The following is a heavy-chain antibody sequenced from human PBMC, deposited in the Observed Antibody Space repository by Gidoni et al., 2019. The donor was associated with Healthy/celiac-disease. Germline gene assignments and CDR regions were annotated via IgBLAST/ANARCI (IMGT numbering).Heavy chain of an antibody. Sequence: QVQLVESGGGVVQPGRSLRLSCAASGFTFSSYGLHWVRQAPGKGLEWVAVIWYDGSNKYYADSVKGRFTISRDNSKNTLYLQMNSLRAEDTAVYYCASTAVAGTGGGTVYYYYGMDVWGQGTTVTVSS. CDR1: GFTFSSYG. CDR2: IWYDGSNK. J-gene: IGHJ6*02. V-gene: IGHV3-33*01. D-gene: IGHD6-19*01. CDR3: ASTAVAGTGGGTVYYYYGMDV.